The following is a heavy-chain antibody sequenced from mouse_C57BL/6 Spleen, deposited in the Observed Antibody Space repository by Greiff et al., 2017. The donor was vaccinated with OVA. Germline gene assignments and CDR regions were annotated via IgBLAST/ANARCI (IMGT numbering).Heavy chain of an antibody. J-gene: IGHJ2*01. CDR2: IYPGSGNT. CDR1: GYTFTDYY. Sequence: VQVVESGAELVRPGASVKLSCKASGYTFTDYYINWVKQRPGQGLEWIARIYPGSGNTYYNEKFKGKATLTAEKSSSTAYMQLSSLTSEDSAVYFCARGNYGDYWGQGTTLTVSS. D-gene: IGHD1-1*02. CDR3: ARGNYGDY. V-gene: IGHV1-76*01.